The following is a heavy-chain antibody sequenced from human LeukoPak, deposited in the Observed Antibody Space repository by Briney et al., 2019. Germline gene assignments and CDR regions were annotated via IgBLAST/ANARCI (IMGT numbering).Heavy chain of an antibody. V-gene: IGHV4-34*01. D-gene: IGHD5-12*01. CDR2: INHSGST. CDR1: GGSFSGYY. Sequence: PSETLSLTCAVYGGSFSGYYWSWIRQPPGKGLEWIGEINHSGSTNYNPSLKSRVTISVDRSKNQFSLKLSSVTAADTAVYYCARAEGSSGYDLNFDYWGQGTLVTVSS. CDR3: ARAEGSSGYDLNFDY. J-gene: IGHJ4*02.